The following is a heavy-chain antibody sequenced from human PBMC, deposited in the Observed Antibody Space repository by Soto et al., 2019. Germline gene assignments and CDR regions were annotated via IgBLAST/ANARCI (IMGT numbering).Heavy chain of an antibody. CDR1: GFTFNSYA. CDR2: IIGSGGST. J-gene: IGHJ4*02. D-gene: IGHD3-22*01. CDR3: AKDRNYYDSSGYDY. V-gene: IGHV3-23*01. Sequence: GGSLRLSCAASGFTFNSYAMSWVRQAPGKGLEWVSTIIGSGGSTYYADSVKGRFSVSRDNSKNTLYLQMNSLRAEDTAVYYCAKDRNYYDSSGYDYWGQGTLVTVAS.